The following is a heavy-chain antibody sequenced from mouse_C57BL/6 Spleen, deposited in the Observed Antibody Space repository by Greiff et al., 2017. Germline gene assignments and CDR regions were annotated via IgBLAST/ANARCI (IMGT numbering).Heavy chain of an antibody. J-gene: IGHJ1*03. D-gene: IGHD1-1*01. Sequence: EVQVVESEGGLVQPGSSMKLSCTASGFTFSDYYMAWVRQVPEKGLEWVANINYDGSSTYYLDSLKSRFIISRDNAKNILYLQMSSLKCEDTATEYCARDGGYGSSHWYFDVWGTGTTVTVSS. V-gene: IGHV5-16*01. CDR1: GFTFSDYY. CDR3: ARDGGYGSSHWYFDV. CDR2: INYDGSST.